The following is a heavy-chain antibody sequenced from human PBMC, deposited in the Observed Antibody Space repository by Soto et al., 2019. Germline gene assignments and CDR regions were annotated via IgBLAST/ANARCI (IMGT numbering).Heavy chain of an antibody. CDR3: ARDRNYRRDY. J-gene: IGHJ4*02. D-gene: IGHD1-7*01. CDR1: GFTFSIYW. V-gene: IGHV3-74*01. Sequence: GGSLRLSCAASGFTFSIYWMHWVRQAPGKGLVWISRIKTDGSDTIYADSVKGRFTISRDNARNTLYLQMNSLRAEDTDTYYCARDRNYRRDYWGQGPLVTVSS. CDR2: IKTDGSDT.